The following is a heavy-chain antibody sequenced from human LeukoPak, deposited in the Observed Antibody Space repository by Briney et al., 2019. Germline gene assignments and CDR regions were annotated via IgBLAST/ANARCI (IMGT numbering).Heavy chain of an antibody. CDR3: AREVGATSAFDI. V-gene: IGHV1-18*01. CDR2: ISAYNGNT. J-gene: IGHJ3*02. D-gene: IGHD1-26*01. Sequence: ASVMVSCKASGYTFISYGISWVRQAPGQGLEWMGWISAYNGNTNYAQKLQGSVTMTTDTSTSTAYMELRSLRSDDTAVYYCAREVGATSAFDIWGQGAMVTVSS. CDR1: GYTFISYG.